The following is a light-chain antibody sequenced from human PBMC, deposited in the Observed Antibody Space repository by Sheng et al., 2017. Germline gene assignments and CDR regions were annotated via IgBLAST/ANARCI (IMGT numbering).Light chain of an antibody. V-gene: IGKV1-33*01. Sequence: DIQMTQSPSSLSASVGDRVTITCQASQDISNYLNWYQQKPGKAPKLLIYDASNLETGVPSRFSGSGSGTDFTFTISSLQPEDIATYHCQQYDNVPPYTFGQGTNWRSN. CDR1: QDISNY. CDR3: QQYDNVPPYT. CDR2: DAS. J-gene: IGKJ2*01.